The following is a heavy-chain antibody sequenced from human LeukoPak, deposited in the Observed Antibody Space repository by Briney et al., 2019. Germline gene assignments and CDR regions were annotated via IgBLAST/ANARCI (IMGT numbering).Heavy chain of an antibody. CDR3: ARFRGIGVAGTRGDFDY. D-gene: IGHD6-19*01. J-gene: IGHJ4*02. Sequence: PSETLSLTCTVSGGSISSSSYYWGWIRQPPGKGLEWIGSIYYSGSTNYNPSLKSRVTISVDTSKNQFSLKLSSVTAADTAVYYCARFRGIGVAGTRGDFDYWGQGTLVTVSS. V-gene: IGHV4-39*07. CDR2: IYYSGST. CDR1: GGSISSSSYY.